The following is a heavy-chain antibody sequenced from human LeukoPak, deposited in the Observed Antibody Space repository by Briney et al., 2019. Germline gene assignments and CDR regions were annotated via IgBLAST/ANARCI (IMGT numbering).Heavy chain of an antibody. CDR3: ARSKTQDVDAFDI. CDR1: GFTFDDYA. J-gene: IGHJ3*02. V-gene: IGHV3-9*01. Sequence: PGGSLRLSCAASGFTFDDYAMHWVRQAPGKGLEWVSGISWNSGSIGYADSVKGRFTISRDNAKNSLYLQMNSLRAEDTAVYYCARSKTQDVDAFDIWGQGTMVTVSS. CDR2: ISWNSGSI.